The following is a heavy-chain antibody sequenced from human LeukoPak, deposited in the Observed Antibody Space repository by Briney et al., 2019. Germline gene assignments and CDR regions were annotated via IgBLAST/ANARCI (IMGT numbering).Heavy chain of an antibody. D-gene: IGHD5-24*01. J-gene: IGHJ4*02. Sequence: GGSLRLSCAASGFTFSNAWMSWVRQAPGKGLEWVSSFSGSGGSTYYADSVKGRLTISRDNSKNTLYLQMNRLRAEDTAIYYCARSGYNRFDYWGQGTLVTVSS. V-gene: IGHV3-23*01. CDR1: GFTFSNAW. CDR2: FSGSGGST. CDR3: ARSGYNRFDY.